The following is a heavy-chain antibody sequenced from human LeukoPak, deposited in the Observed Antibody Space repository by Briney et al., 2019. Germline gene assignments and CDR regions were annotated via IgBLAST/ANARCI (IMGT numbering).Heavy chain of an antibody. D-gene: IGHD2-21*02. V-gene: IGHV4-59*12. CDR1: GFTFNTYS. Sequence: GSLRLSCAASGFTFNTYSMNWIRQHPGKGLEWLGYIYYSGSSYHNPSLRSRVTISVDTSKNQFSLKLSSVTAADTAVYYCARDHEVVTANGMDVWGQGTTVTVSS. CDR3: ARDHEVVTANGMDV. J-gene: IGHJ6*02. CDR2: IYYSGSS.